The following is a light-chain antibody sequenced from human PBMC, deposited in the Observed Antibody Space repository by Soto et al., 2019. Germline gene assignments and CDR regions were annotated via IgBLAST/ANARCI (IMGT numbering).Light chain of an antibody. CDR1: QTVLSD. CDR2: GAT. CDR3: QQYRSWPRT. V-gene: IGKV3-15*01. J-gene: IGKJ1*01. Sequence: EILLTQSPATLSLSPGETATLSCRASQTVLSDLAWYQQKPGQAPRLLVYGATTRATDAPAKFRGSGSGTEFSLTISSLQSEDYETYYCQQYRSWPRTFGQGSKVEI.